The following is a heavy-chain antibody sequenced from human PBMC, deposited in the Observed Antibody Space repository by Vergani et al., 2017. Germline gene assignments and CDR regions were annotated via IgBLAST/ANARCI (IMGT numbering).Heavy chain of an antibody. J-gene: IGHJ6*03. Sequence: EVQLLESGVGLVQPGGSLRLSCAASGFPFSSYAMSWVRQAPGKGLEWVSAISGSGGSTYYADSGKGRFTISRDNSKNTLNLQMNSLRAEDTAVYYCARDDYYGSGSSYYYYMDVWGKGP. D-gene: IGHD3-10*01. CDR1: GFPFSSYA. CDR2: ISGSGGST. V-gene: IGHV3-23*01. CDR3: ARDDYYGSGSSYYYYMDV.